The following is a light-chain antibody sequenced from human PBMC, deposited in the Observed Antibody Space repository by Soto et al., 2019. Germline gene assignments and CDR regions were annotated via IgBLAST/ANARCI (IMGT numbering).Light chain of an antibody. CDR1: QSISSW. CDR3: QQYNSYYT. Sequence: DIQMTQSPSTLSASVGDRVTITCRASQSISSWLAWYQQKPGKAPKLLIYDASSLESGVPSRFSGSGSGTEGTLTISSLQPDDFATYDCQQYNSYYTFGQGTKLEIK. CDR2: DAS. V-gene: IGKV1-5*01. J-gene: IGKJ2*01.